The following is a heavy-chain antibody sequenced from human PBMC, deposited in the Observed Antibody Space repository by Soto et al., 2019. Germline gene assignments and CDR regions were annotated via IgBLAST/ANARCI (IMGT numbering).Heavy chain of an antibody. V-gene: IGHV3-48*02. Sequence: EVQLVESGGGLVQPGGSLRLSCAASGFTFSSYSMNWVRQAPGKGLEWASYISSSSSTIYYADSVKGRFTISRDNAKNSLYLQMNSLRDEDTAVYYCARALGYCSSTSCYAEYYYYGMDVWGQGTTVTVSS. J-gene: IGHJ6*02. CDR3: ARALGYCSSTSCYAEYYYYGMDV. CDR2: ISSSSSTI. CDR1: GFTFSSYS. D-gene: IGHD2-2*01.